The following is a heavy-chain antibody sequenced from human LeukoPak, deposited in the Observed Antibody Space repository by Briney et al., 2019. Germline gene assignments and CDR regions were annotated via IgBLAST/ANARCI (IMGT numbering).Heavy chain of an antibody. J-gene: IGHJ5*02. Sequence: GESLKISCQGSGYSFTNYYIAWVRQMPGKGLEWMGIIYLDNSDTRYSPSFQGQVTFSAVKSISTAYLQWSSLKASDTAMYYCARSNYGSGSTEYNWFDPWGQGTLVAVSS. CDR1: GYSFTNYY. D-gene: IGHD3-10*01. CDR3: ARSNYGSGSTEYNWFDP. V-gene: IGHV5-51*01. CDR2: IYLDNSDT.